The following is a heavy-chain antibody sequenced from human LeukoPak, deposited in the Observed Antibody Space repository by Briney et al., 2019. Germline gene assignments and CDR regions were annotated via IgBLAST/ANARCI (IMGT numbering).Heavy chain of an antibody. CDR2: IYYSGST. J-gene: IGHJ3*02. D-gene: IGHD1-1*01. V-gene: IGHV4-59*01. Sequence: SETLSLTCTVSGGSINSYYWSWIRQPPGKGLEWIGYIYYSGSTNYNPSLKSRVTISVDTSKNQFSLKLSSVTAADTAVYYCARDFRAGTSRFDIWGQGTMVTVSS. CDR3: ARDFRAGTSRFDI. CDR1: GGSINSYY.